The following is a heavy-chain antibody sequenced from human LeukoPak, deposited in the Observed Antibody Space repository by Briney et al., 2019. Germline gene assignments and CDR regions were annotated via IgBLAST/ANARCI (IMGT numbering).Heavy chain of an antibody. V-gene: IGHV3-23*01. J-gene: IGHJ4*02. D-gene: IGHD3-10*01. Sequence: GGSLRLSCVASGFTLRSYVMNWVRQTPGKGLEWVSSISGSGDSTFYADSVKGRFTISRDNSKNTLYLQMNSLRVEDTAVYFCAKGGSFYGSGSYYNEPFDYWGQGTLVTVSS. CDR2: ISGSGDST. CDR3: AKGGSFYGSGSYYNEPFDY. CDR1: GFTLRSYV.